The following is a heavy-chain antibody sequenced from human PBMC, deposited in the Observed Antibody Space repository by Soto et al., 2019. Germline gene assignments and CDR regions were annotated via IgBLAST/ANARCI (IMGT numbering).Heavy chain of an antibody. Sequence: PSETLSLTCAVYGGSFSGYYWSWLRQPPGKGLEWIGEINHSGSTNYNPSLKSRVTISVDTSKNQFSLKLSSVTAADTAVYYCARGNVNWNYGRDHTEFDYWGQGTLVTVSS. CDR1: GGSFSGYY. CDR3: ARGNVNWNYGRDHTEFDY. CDR2: INHSGST. V-gene: IGHV4-34*01. D-gene: IGHD1-7*01. J-gene: IGHJ4*02.